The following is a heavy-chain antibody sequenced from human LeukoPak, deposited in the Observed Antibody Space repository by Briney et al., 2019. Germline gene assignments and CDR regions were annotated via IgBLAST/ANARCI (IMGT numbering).Heavy chain of an antibody. Sequence: SETLSLTCAVYGGSFSGYYWSWIRQPPGKGLEWIGEINHSGSTNYNPSLKSRVTISVDTSKNQFSLKLSSVTAADTAVYYCARGPVVGSSLDYWGQGTLVIVSS. V-gene: IGHV4-34*01. J-gene: IGHJ4*02. D-gene: IGHD1-26*01. CDR1: GGSFSGYY. CDR2: INHSGST. CDR3: ARGPVVGSSLDY.